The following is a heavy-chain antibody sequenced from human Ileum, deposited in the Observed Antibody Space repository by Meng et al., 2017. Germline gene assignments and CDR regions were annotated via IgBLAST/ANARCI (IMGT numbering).Heavy chain of an antibody. D-gene: IGHD2-2*01. CDR1: GGSFSSRSC. Sequence: QWQATRQVLGKPSGTLSLTCAVSGGSFSSRSCVTWVRQAPEKGLEWIGEIYHSGSPNNNPSLKSRVTISVDKSQNQFSLKLNSVTAADTAVYYCARVVGGPASMSGWFDPWGQGTLVTVSS. CDR2: IYHSGSP. CDR3: ARVVGGPASMSGWFDP. V-gene: IGHV4-4*02. J-gene: IGHJ5*01.